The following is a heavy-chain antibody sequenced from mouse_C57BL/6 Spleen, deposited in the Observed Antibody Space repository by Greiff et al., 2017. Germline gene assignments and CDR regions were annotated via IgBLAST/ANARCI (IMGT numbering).Heavy chain of an antibody. Sequence: QVQLQQSGAELVRPGTSVKVSCKASGYAFTNYLIEWVKQRPGQGLEWIGVINPGSGGTNYNEKFKGKATLTADKSSSTAYMQLSSLTSEDSAVYFCASGNPWFAYWGQGTLVTVSA. V-gene: IGHV1-54*01. D-gene: IGHD2-1*01. CDR1: GYAFTNYL. CDR2: INPGSGGT. J-gene: IGHJ3*01. CDR3: ASGNPWFAY.